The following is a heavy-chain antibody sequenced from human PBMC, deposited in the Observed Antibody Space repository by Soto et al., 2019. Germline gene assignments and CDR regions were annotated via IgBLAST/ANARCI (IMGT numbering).Heavy chain of an antibody. CDR2: IYYSGYT. V-gene: IGHV4-59*01. Sequence: QVQLLESGPGLVKPSETLYLTCAVSGGSISGYYWSWIRQPPGKRLEWIGYIYYSGYTNYNPSLKSRVTISVDRSKNQFSLELRSVTASDTAVYYCARDSVGSGYDWGQGTLVTVS. D-gene: IGHD5-12*01. J-gene: IGHJ4*02. CDR3: ARDSVGSGYD. CDR1: GGSISGYY.